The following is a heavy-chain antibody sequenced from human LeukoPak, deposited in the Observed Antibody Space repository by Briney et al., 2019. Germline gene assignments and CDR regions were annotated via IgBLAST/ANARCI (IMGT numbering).Heavy chain of an antibody. CDR1: GFTFSSYV. Sequence: PGGSLRLSCAASGFTFSSYVMSWVRQAPGKGLEWVSAISASGDVTFYADSLRGRFTISRDNSKSTLYLQMNGLRAEDTAIFYCAKSLFTSATGTGRAFHIWGQGTRVTVSS. V-gene: IGHV3-23*01. CDR3: AKSLFTSATGTGRAFHI. D-gene: IGHD1-1*01. J-gene: IGHJ3*02. CDR2: ISASGDVT.